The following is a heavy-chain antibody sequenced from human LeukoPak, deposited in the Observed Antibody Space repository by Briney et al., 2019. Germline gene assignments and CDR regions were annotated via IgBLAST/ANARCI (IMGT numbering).Heavy chain of an antibody. Sequence: SVKVSCKASGGTFSSYAISWVRQAPGQGLEWMGRIIPILGIANYAQKFQGRVTITADKSTSTAYMELSSLRSEDTAVYYCARLEQGYCSSTSCFPWGQGTLVTVCS. CDR3: ARLEQGYCSSTSCFP. J-gene: IGHJ5*02. V-gene: IGHV1-69*04. CDR1: GGTFSSYA. CDR2: IIPILGIA. D-gene: IGHD2-2*01.